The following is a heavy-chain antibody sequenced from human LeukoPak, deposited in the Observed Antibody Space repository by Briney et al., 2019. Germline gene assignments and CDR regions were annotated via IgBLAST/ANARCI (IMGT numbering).Heavy chain of an antibody. CDR3: ARRVSGYQLLWNWFDP. J-gene: IGHJ5*02. CDR1: DGSISSGSYY. D-gene: IGHD2-2*01. Sequence: PSETLSLTCTVSDGSISSGSYYWSWIRQPAGKGLEWIGRIYTSGSTYYNPSLKSRVTISVDTSKNQFSLKLSSVTAADTAVYYCARRVSGYQLLWNWFDPWGQGTLVTVSS. CDR2: IYTSGST. V-gene: IGHV4-61*02.